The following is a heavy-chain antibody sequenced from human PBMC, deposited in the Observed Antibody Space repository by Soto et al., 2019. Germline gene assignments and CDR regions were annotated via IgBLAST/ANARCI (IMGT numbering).Heavy chain of an antibody. V-gene: IGHV5-51*01. D-gene: IGHD2-15*01. CDR1: GYSFTSYW. CDR3: ARQGRIRPRGYYYMDV. Sequence: PGESLKISCKGSGYSFTSYWIGWVRQMPGKGLEWMGIIYPGDSDTRYSPSFQGQVTISADKSISTAYLQWSSLKASDTAMYYCARQGRIRPRGYYYMDVWGKGTTVTVSS. CDR2: IYPGDSDT. J-gene: IGHJ6*03.